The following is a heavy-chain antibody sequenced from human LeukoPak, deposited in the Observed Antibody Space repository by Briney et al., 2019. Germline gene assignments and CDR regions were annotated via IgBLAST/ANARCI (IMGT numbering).Heavy chain of an antibody. D-gene: IGHD3-9*01. CDR2: IYHSGST. CDR1: GGSISSGGYH. Sequence: PSQTLSLTCTVSGGSISSGGYHWSWLRQPPGKGLEWIGYIYHSGSTYYNPSLKSRVTISVDTSKNQFSLKLSSVTAADTAVYYCARGSLEVLLRYFDWLSFGMDVWGQGTTVTVSS. V-gene: IGHV4-30-2*01. J-gene: IGHJ6*02. CDR3: ARGSLEVLLRYFDWLSFGMDV.